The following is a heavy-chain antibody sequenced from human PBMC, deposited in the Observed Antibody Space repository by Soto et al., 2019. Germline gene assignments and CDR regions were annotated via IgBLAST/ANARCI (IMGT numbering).Heavy chain of an antibody. Sequence: GGSLRLSCGASGLTFSNACMNWVSQAPGKGLEWVGRIKSKTDGGTTDYAAPVKGRFTISRDDSKNTLYLQMNSLKTEDTAVYYCTTQSCYDFWGGYKAPYDFDYWGKGTLVTVSS. CDR2: IKSKTDGGTT. CDR1: GLTFSNAC. CDR3: TTQSCYDFWGGYKAPYDFDY. D-gene: IGHD3-3*01. V-gene: IGHV3-15*07. J-gene: IGHJ4*02.